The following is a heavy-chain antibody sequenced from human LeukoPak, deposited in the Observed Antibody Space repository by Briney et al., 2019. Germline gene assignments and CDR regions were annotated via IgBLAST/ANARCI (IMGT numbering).Heavy chain of an antibody. Sequence: PGRSLRLSCAASGFTFSSYGVHWVRQAPGKGLEWVAVISYDGRNKYYADSVKGRLTISRDNSKNTLYLQMNSLRAEDTAVYYCAKDRNYVGTLDYWGQGTLVTVSS. CDR1: GFTFSSYG. V-gene: IGHV3-30*18. D-gene: IGHD3-10*02. CDR3: AKDRNYVGTLDY. CDR2: ISYDGRNK. J-gene: IGHJ4*02.